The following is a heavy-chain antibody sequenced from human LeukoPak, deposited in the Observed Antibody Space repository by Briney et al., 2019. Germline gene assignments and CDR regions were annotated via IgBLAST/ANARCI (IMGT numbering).Heavy chain of an antibody. D-gene: IGHD3-10*01. CDR2: IYYSGST. CDR3: ARGVGGSGSYYYYGMDV. V-gene: IGHV4-59*01. CDR1: GASISNYY. Sequence: SETLSLTCTVSGASISNYYWSWIRQPPGKGLEWLGYIYYSGSTNYNPSLKSRVTISVDMSKNQFSLKLSSVTAADTAVYYCARGVGGSGSYYYYGMDVWGQGTTVTVSS. J-gene: IGHJ6*02.